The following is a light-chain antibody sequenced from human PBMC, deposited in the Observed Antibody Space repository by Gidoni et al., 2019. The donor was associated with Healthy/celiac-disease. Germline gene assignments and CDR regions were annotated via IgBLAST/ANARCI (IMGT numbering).Light chain of an antibody. J-gene: IGKJ3*01. CDR2: CAS. Sequence: EIVMTQSPATLSVSPGERATLSCRASQSVSSNLAWYQQKPGQAPRLLIYCASTRATGIPARCSGSWSGTEFTLTISSLQSEDFAVYYCQQYNNWPLTFGPGTKVDIK. V-gene: IGKV3-15*01. CDR3: QQYNNWPLT. CDR1: QSVSSN.